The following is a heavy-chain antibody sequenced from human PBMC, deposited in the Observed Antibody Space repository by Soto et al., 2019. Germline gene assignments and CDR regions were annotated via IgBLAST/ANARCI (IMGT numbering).Heavy chain of an antibody. V-gene: IGHV4-34*01. J-gene: IGHJ6*02. Sequence: SLTCAVYGGSVSGYHWSWIRQPPGKGLEWIGEINHSGGTINNPSLKSRLTTSLDRSKNQFSLSLRSVTAADTALYYCARGLWFGGDYGLDVWGQGTTVTVSS. CDR2: INHSGGT. D-gene: IGHD3-10*01. CDR3: ARGLWFGGDYGLDV. CDR1: GGSVSGYH.